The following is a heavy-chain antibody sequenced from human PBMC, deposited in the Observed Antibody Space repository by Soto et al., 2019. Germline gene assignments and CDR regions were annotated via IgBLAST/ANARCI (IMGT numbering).Heavy chain of an antibody. D-gene: IGHD5-18*01. CDR2: IIPILGIA. CDR3: ASQMGTDLVRRSDY. V-gene: IGHV1-69*02. Sequence: SVKVSCKASGGTFSSYTISWVRQAPGQGLEWMGRIIPILGIANYAQKFQGRVTITADKSTSTAYMELSSLRSEDTAVYYCASQMGTDLVRRSDYWGQGIMRTVSS. CDR1: GGTFSSYT. J-gene: IGHJ4*02.